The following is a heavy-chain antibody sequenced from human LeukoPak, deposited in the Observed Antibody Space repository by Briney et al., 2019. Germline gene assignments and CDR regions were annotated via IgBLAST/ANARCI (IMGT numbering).Heavy chain of an antibody. J-gene: IGHJ5*02. CDR3: ARASYSGYDKYFNWFDP. CDR2: ISSSSSYI. Sequence: GGSLRLSCAASGFTFSSYSMNWVRQAPGKGLEWVSSISSSSSYIYYADSVKGRFTISRDNAKNSLYLQMNSLRAEDTAVYYCARASYSGYDKYFNWFDPWGQGTLVTVSS. D-gene: IGHD5-12*01. CDR1: GFTFSSYS. V-gene: IGHV3-21*01.